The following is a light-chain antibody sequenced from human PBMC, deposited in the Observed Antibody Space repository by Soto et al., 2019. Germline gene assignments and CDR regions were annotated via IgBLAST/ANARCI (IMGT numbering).Light chain of an antibody. J-gene: IGLJ1*01. CDR1: SSDVGAYNY. CDR3: TSYTLINTYV. V-gene: IGLV2-14*03. CDR2: DVY. Sequence: QSALTQPASVSGSPGQSITISCTGTSSDVGAYNYVSWYQQHPGKVPKLIIYDVYNRPSGVSTRFSGSKSGNTASLTISGLQAEDEADYYCTSYTLINTYVFGNGTKLTVL.